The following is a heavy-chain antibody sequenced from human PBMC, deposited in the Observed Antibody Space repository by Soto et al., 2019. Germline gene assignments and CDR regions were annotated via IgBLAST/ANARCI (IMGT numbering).Heavy chain of an antibody. Sequence: SQTLSLTCAISGDSVSSNSAAWNWIRQSPSRGLEWLGRTYYRSKWYNDYAVSVKSRITINPDTSKNQFSLQLNSVTPEDTAVYYCAREPYSSGWQTRWFDPWGQGTLVTVSS. CDR2: TYYRSKWYN. CDR1: GDSVSSNSAA. CDR3: AREPYSSGWQTRWFDP. V-gene: IGHV6-1*01. J-gene: IGHJ5*02. D-gene: IGHD6-19*01.